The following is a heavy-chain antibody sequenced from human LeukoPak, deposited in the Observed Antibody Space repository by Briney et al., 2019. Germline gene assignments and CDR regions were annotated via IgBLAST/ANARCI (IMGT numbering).Heavy chain of an antibody. CDR3: AKEEGYSYGYSNLYYFDY. CDR2: ISGSGGST. Sequence: GGSLRLSCAASGFTFSSYAMSWVRQAPGKGLEWVSAISGSGGSTYYADSVKGRFTIPRDNSKNTLYLQMNSLRAEDTAVYYCAKEEGYSYGYSNLYYFDYWGQGTLVTVSS. V-gene: IGHV3-23*01. D-gene: IGHD5-18*01. J-gene: IGHJ4*02. CDR1: GFTFSSYA.